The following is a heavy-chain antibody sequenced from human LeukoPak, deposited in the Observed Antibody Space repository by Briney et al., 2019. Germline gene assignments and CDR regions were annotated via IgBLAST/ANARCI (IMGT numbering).Heavy chain of an antibody. J-gene: IGHJ6*02. V-gene: IGHV3-20*04. CDR2: INWNGDST. Sequence: GGSLRLSCAASGFTFEDYGMSWVRQVPGKGLEWVSGINWNGDSTSYADSVKGRFTIFRDNAEPSLYLIMNSLRAEDSALYFCARGSTWIQLWSRYNYGLDVWGQGTTVTVSS. D-gene: IGHD5-18*01. CDR3: ARGSTWIQLWSRYNYGLDV. CDR1: GFTFEDYG.